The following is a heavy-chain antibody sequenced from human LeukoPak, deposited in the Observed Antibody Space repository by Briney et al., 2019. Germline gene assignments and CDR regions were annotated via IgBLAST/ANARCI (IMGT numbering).Heavy chain of an antibody. V-gene: IGHV1-18*01. D-gene: IGHD3-3*01. Sequence: GSLKVSCKASGYTFNSYDISWVRQAPGQGLEWMAWIITYNGNTNYALKVQGRATMTTDTSTSTAYMELRSLRSDDTAVYYCARVLRYDFWSAYDFDYWGQGTLVSVSS. CDR1: GYTFNSYD. J-gene: IGHJ4*02. CDR3: ARVLRYDFWSAYDFDY. CDR2: IITYNGNT.